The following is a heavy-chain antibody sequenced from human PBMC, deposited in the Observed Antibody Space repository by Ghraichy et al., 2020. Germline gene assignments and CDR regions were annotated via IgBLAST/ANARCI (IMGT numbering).Heavy chain of an antibody. Sequence: ASVKVSCKASGYTFTTYAMHWVRQAPGQRLEWMGWINAGNGNTRYSQKFQDRVTLTRDTSASTAYMELSSLRSEDTAVYYCARDDCSGGTCYSGAFDIWGQGTMVTVSS. CDR3: ARDDCSGGTCYSGAFDI. CDR2: INAGNGNT. J-gene: IGHJ3*02. CDR1: GYTFTTYA. V-gene: IGHV1-3*01. D-gene: IGHD2-15*01.